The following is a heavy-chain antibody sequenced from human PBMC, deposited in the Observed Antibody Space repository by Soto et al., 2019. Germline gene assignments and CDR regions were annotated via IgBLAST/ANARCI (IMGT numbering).Heavy chain of an antibody. CDR2: IYYSGST. CDR1: GCSISSSSYY. D-gene: IGHD6-6*01. J-gene: IGHJ4*02. Sequence: SETLSLTCTFSGCSISSSSYYWGWIRQPPGKGLEWIGSIYYSGSTYYNPSLKSRVTISVDTSKNQFSLKLSSVTAADTAVYYCARGHSSSSFGSFDYWGQGTLVTVSS. V-gene: IGHV4-39*01. CDR3: ARGHSSSSFGSFDY.